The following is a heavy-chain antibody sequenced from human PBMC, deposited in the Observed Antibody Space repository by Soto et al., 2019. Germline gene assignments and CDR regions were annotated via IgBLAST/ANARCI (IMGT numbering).Heavy chain of an antibody. J-gene: IGHJ4*02. CDR1: GFIPTNYG. CDR2: IAHDGGFK. D-gene: IGHD3-10*01. Sequence: QAQVVNSGGGVGQPGTSLRLSCAASGFIPTNYGMHWVRQAPDKGLEWVAVIAHDGGFKDYADSVKGRFTISRDDSKNTVFLQMNSLSVEDTAVYYCAKHGRFSESEDYWGQGTPVTVSS. V-gene: IGHV3-30*19. CDR3: AKHGRFSESEDY.